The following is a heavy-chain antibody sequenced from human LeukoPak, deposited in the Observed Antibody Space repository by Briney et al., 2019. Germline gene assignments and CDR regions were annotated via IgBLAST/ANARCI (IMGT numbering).Heavy chain of an antibody. J-gene: IGHJ4*02. CDR2: IKGDGSEK. V-gene: IGHV3-7*01. CDR1: GFTFSSYW. D-gene: IGHD3-16*01. Sequence: GGSLRLSCAASGFTFSSYWMTWVRQAPGKGLEWVANIKGDGSEKYYVDSVKGRFTISRDSAKNSLFLQMNSLRAEDTAVYYCAREYDYGDYVDYWGQGTLVTVSS. CDR3: AREYDYGDYVDY.